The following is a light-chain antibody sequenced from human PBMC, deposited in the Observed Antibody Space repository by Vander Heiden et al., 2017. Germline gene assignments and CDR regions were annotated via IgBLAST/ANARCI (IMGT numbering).Light chain of an antibody. V-gene: IGKV1-39*01. Sequence: DIQMTQSSSSLSASVGGRVTITCRASQSISTSLNWYQQKSGKAPKLLICAASSLQGGVPSRFSGSGSGTNFTLTISSLQPEDFAAYYCQQIYSFPYTFGQGTKLEIK. J-gene: IGKJ2*01. CDR2: AAS. CDR1: QSISTS. CDR3: QQIYSFPYT.